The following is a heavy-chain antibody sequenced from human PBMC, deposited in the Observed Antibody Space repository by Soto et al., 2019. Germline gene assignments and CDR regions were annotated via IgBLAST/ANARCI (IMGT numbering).Heavy chain of an antibody. Sequence: SETLSLTCTVSGASVSSTNYFWGWIRQPPGKGLEWIGTIFYGGTTYYNPSLKSRVTISLDASKNHFSMMLSSVTAADTALYYCASGQLWFDYWGQGTLVTVSS. D-gene: IGHD5-18*01. J-gene: IGHJ4*02. CDR1: GASVSSTNYF. V-gene: IGHV4-39*02. CDR3: ASGQLWFDY. CDR2: IFYGGTT.